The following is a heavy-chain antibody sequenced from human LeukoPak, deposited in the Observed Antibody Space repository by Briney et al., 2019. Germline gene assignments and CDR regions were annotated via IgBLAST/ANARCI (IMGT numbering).Heavy chain of an antibody. J-gene: IGHJ4*02. D-gene: IGHD1-26*01. Sequence: ASVKVSCKASGYTFTGYYMHWVRQAPGQGLEWLGWISAYNGATNYAQRLQGRLTMTTDTSTNTAYMDLRSLRSDDTAVYFCARDRSSGSDYGDYWGQGTPVTVSS. CDR1: GYTFTGYY. CDR3: ARDRSSGSDYGDY. CDR2: ISAYNGAT. V-gene: IGHV1-18*04.